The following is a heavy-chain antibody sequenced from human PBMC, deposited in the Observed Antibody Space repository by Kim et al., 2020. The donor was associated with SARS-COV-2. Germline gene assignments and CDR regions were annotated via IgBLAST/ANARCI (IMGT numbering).Heavy chain of an antibody. J-gene: IGHJ6*02. V-gene: IGHV3-11*04. D-gene: IGHD6-19*01. Sequence: DSVKGRFPIARDNVKKALFLQMNSLRAEDTAVYYCARGQWLAPGGMDGWGQGAAVTVSS. CDR3: ARGQWLAPGGMDG.